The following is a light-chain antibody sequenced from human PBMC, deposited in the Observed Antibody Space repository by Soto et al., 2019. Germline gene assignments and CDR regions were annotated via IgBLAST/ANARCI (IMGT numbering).Light chain of an antibody. J-gene: IGKJ4*01. CDR3: QQYGSSPLLT. V-gene: IGKV3-20*01. CDR1: QNVSSSY. CDR2: GAS. Sequence: EIVFTQSPGTLSLSPGEKTNLSCRASQNVSSSYLAWYQQKPGQAPRPLIYGASSRATGIPDRFSGSGSGTDFTLTISRLEPEDFAVYYCQQYGSSPLLTFGGGTKVDIK.